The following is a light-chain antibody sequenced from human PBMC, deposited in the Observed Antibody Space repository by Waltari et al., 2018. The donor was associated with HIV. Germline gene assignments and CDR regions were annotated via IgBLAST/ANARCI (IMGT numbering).Light chain of an antibody. J-gene: IGLJ3*02. CDR1: SSDLDDSKS. CDR3: MSYISSATPE. V-gene: IGLV2-14*01. CDR2: EVT. Sequence: QSALTQPASVSGSPGQSISISCTGPSSDLDDSKSVSWYQHHPGKPPKLNIDEVTKRPSGVSNRFSGSQAGHTASLTISGLQAEDEADYFCMSYISSATPEFGGGTKVTVL.